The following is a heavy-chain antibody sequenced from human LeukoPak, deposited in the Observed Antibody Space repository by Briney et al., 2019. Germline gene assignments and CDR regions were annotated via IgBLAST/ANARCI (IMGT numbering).Heavy chain of an antibody. CDR2: ISGSGTGT. V-gene: IGHV3-23*01. D-gene: IGHD3-10*01. J-gene: IGHJ4*02. CDR1: GFTFSSYA. Sequence: PGRSLRLSCAASGFTFSSYAMSWVRQAPGKGLEWVSAISGSGTGTYYADSVKGRFTISRDNAKNTVYLQMNSLRTEDTAVYYCAKDRPASHGSGSFGDYWGQGTLVGVST. CDR3: AKDRPASHGSGSFGDY.